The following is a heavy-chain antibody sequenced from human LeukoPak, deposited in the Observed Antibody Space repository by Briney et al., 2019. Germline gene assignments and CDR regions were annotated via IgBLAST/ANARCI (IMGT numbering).Heavy chain of an antibody. CDR3: ARDERYFDWLAIPYYYYLGMDV. CDR1: GYTFTIYY. V-gene: IGHV1-46*01. Sequence: GASVKVSCKASGYTFTIYYMHWVRQAPGQGLEWMGIINPRAWCISYAQKFQGRVTMTSDTSTSTVYMELSSLRSEDTAVYYCARDERYFDWLAIPYYYYLGMDVWGQGTTVTVSS. J-gene: IGHJ6*02. CDR2: INPRAWCI. D-gene: IGHD3-9*01.